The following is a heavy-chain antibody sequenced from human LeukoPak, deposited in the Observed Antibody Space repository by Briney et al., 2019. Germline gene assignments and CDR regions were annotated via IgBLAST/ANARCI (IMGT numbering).Heavy chain of an antibody. CDR2: ITGTGRDT. Sequence: GGSLRLSCAASGFTFSSYAMSWIRQAPGRGLEWVSYITGTGRDTNYADSVKGRFTISRDNPKNSLYLQMNSLRAEDTAVYYCARLYASGLPGYWGQGTLVTVSS. J-gene: IGHJ4*02. CDR3: ARLYASGLPGY. D-gene: IGHD2-8*01. V-gene: IGHV3-11*03. CDR1: GFTFSSYA.